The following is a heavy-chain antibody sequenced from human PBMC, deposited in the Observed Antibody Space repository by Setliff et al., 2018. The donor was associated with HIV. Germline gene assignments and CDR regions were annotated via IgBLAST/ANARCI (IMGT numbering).Heavy chain of an antibody. CDR1: GYSFPTYW. CDR2: LYPADSNI. Sequence: PGESLKISCKGSGYSFPTYWIAWVRQMPGKGLEFMGLLYPADSNIRYSPSFQGQVTISVDKSTNTAFLQWTSLRASDTAMYYCTRLWHENWGGVDYWGQGTLVTVSS. V-gene: IGHV5-51*01. J-gene: IGHJ4*02. D-gene: IGHD3-16*01. CDR3: TRLWHENWGGVDY.